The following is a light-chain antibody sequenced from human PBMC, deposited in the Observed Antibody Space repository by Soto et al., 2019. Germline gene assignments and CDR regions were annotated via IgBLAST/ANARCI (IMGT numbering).Light chain of an antibody. Sequence: EIVMKQSPATLSVSTGERATLSCRASQSVNSNYLALYQQKPGQAPRLLIYGISKRATDIPDRFSGSGSGTEFTLTISSLQPEDFATYYCQQHGQWPITFGQGRLL. V-gene: IGKV3D-15*01. CDR1: QSVNSN. CDR2: GIS. CDR3: QQHGQWPIT. J-gene: IGKJ5*01.